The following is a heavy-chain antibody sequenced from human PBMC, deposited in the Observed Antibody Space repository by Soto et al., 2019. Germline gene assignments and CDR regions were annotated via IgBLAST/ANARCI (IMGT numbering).Heavy chain of an antibody. V-gene: IGHV4-30-4*01. CDR3: ARGPRYYDFWSGYYYGMDV. D-gene: IGHD3-3*01. CDR1: GGSISSGDYH. Sequence: SETLSLTCTVSGGSISSGDYHWSWIRQPPGKGLEWIGYIYYSGSTYYNPSLKSRVTISVDTSKNQFSLKLSSVTAADTAVYYCARGPRYYDFWSGYYYGMDVWGQGTTVTVS. J-gene: IGHJ6*02. CDR2: IYYSGST.